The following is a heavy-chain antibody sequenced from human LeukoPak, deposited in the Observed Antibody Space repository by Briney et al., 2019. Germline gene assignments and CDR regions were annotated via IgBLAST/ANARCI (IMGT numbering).Heavy chain of an antibody. CDR3: ARDLNWGNCGGDCASYNWFDS. J-gene: IGHJ5*01. Sequence: ASVKVSCKASGYTFANYGISWVRQAPGQGLEWMGWINTYNGNTNYAQILQGRVTMTTDTSTSTAYMELRTLRSDDTAVYYCARDLNWGNCGGDCASYNWFDSWGQGTLVTVSS. CDR2: INTYNGNT. V-gene: IGHV1-18*01. CDR1: GYTFANYG. D-gene: IGHD2-21*02.